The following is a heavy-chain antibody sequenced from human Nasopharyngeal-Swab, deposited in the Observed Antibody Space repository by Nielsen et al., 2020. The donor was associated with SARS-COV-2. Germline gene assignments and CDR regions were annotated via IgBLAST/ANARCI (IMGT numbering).Heavy chain of an antibody. D-gene: IGHD4-11*01. CDR2: ISYDETNK. J-gene: IGHJ3*02. V-gene: IGHV3-33*05. Sequence: VRQMPGKGLDWVAVISYDETNKYYADSVKGRFTISRDNSKNTLYLQMTSLRAEDTAVYYCATKVTRDAFDIWGQGTMVTVSS. CDR3: ATKVTRDAFDI.